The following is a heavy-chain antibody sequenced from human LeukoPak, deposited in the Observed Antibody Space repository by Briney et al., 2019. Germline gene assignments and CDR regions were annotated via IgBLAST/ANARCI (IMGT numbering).Heavy chain of an antibody. V-gene: IGHV4-39*07. J-gene: IGHJ4*02. CDR3: ARVPYYYDSTAG. CDR1: GGSISTSNYY. D-gene: IGHD3-22*01. Sequence: SETLSLTCTVSGGSISTSNYYWGWIRQPPGKGLEWIGNIFYSGSTYYSPSLKSRVTISLDTSRNQFSLKLTSVTAADTAVYYCARVPYYYDSTAGWGQGTLVTVSS. CDR2: IFYSGST.